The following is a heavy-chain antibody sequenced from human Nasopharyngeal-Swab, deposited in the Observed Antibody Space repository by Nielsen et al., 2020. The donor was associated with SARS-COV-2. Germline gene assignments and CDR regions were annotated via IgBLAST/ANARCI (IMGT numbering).Heavy chain of an antibody. CDR2: ISWNSGSI. V-gene: IGHV3-9*01. J-gene: IGHJ6*02. CDR1: GFTFSSYW. CDR3: AKDPGDYYGMDV. Sequence: SLKISCAASGFTFSSYWMHWVRQAPGKGLEWASGISWNSGSIGYADSVKGRFTISRDNAKNSLYLQMNSLRAEDTALYYCAKDPGDYYGMDVWGQGTTVTVSS.